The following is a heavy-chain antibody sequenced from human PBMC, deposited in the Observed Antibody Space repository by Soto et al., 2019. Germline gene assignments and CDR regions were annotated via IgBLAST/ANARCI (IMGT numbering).Heavy chain of an antibody. J-gene: IGHJ5*02. CDR1: GFSLSSSGVG. V-gene: IGHV2-5*02. CDR2: IYWDDDK. Sequence: GSGATLVNPTQTPTLTCTFSGFSLSSSGVGVGWIRQPPGKALEWLAFIYWDDDKRYSPSLKSRFTITKDTSKNQVVLTMTNMDPVDTATYYCAHRPIVVAGTRGFAWFDPLGQGTLVTVSS. D-gene: IGHD6-19*01. CDR3: AHRPIVVAGTRGFAWFDP.